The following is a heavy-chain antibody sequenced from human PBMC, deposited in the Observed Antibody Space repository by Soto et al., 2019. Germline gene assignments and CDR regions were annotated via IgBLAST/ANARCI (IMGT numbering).Heavy chain of an antibody. CDR1: GLPFSNYY. J-gene: IGHJ5*02. Sequence: QVQLVESGGGLVKPGRSLRLSCAVSGLPFSNYYMRWIRQAPGKGLEWISKISATGSVIYYGDSVQGRFTISRDNAKNSLYLQMSSLTAEDTAVYYCARDSDSGWSLVSWGQGTLVTVSS. V-gene: IGHV3-11*01. CDR3: ARDSDSGWSLVS. D-gene: IGHD6-19*01. CDR2: ISATGSVI.